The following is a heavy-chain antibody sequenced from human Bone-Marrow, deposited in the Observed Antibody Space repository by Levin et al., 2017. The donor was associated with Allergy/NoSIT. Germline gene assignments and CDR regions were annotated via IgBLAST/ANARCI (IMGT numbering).Heavy chain of an antibody. CDR3: ATLGWGSSWFED. CDR2: IYPGDSDV. V-gene: IGHV5-51*01. Sequence: KVSCKGSGYSFTRHWIGWVRQKPGKGLEWMGIIYPGDSDVRYSPSFQGQVTMSADKSIAIAYLQWNSLKASDTALYYCATLGWGSSWFEDWGQGTLVTVSS. J-gene: IGHJ5*02. CDR1: GYSFTRHW. D-gene: IGHD2-21*01.